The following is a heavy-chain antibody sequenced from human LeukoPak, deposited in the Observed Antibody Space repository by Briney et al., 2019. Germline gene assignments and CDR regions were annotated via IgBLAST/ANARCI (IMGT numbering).Heavy chain of an antibody. CDR3: ARTVYYDSPDYFDY. Sequence: GSSVKVSCKASGGTFSSYAISWVRQAPGQGFEWMGGIIPIFGTANYAQKFQGRVTITADESTSTAYMELSSLRSEDTAVYYCARTVYYDSPDYFDYWGQGTLVTVPS. CDR2: IIPIFGTA. CDR1: GGTFSSYA. J-gene: IGHJ4*02. D-gene: IGHD3-22*01. V-gene: IGHV1-69*01.